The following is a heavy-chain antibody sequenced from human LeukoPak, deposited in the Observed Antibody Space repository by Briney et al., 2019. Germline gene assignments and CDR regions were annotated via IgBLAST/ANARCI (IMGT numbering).Heavy chain of an antibody. CDR2: INHSGST. J-gene: IGHJ4*02. CDR1: GGSISSYY. CDR3: ARATRTYYYGSGSYYNAANPPDY. D-gene: IGHD3-10*01. Sequence: PSETLSLTCTVSGGSISSYYWSWIRQPPGKGLERIGEINHSGSTHSSPSLKSRVTISVDTSKNQFSLKLSSVTAADTAVYYCARATRTYYYGSGSYYNAANPPDYWGQGTLVTVSS. V-gene: IGHV4-34*01.